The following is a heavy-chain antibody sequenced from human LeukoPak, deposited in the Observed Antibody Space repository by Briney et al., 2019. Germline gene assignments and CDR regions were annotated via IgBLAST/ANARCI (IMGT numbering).Heavy chain of an antibody. D-gene: IGHD2-2*01. V-gene: IGHV3-7*01. CDR2: IKQDGSEK. CDR3: TRRSAAPVGFDY. Sequence: GGSLRLSCAASGFIFSNYWMSWVRQAPGKGLEWVANIKQDGSEKNYVDSVKGRFTISRDNAKNSLYLQMNSLRVEDTAVYYCTRRSAAPVGFDYWGQGTLVTVSS. CDR1: GFIFSNYW. J-gene: IGHJ4*02.